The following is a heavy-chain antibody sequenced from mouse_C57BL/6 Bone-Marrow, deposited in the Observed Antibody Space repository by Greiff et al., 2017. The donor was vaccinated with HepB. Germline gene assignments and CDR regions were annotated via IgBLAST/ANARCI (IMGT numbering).Heavy chain of an antibody. Sequence: VQLQESGPELVKPGASVKISCKASGYAFSSSWMNWVKQRPGKGLEWIGRIYPGDGDTYYNEKFKGKATLTADKSSSTAYMELRSLTSEDSAVYFCAGYDAYFDYWGQGTTLTVSS. V-gene: IGHV1-82*01. D-gene: IGHD2-3*01. CDR3: AGYDAYFDY. CDR1: GYAFSSSW. CDR2: IYPGDGDT. J-gene: IGHJ2*01.